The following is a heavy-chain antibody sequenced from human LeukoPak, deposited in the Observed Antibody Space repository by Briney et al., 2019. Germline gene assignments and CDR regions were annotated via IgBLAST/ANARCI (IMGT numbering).Heavy chain of an antibody. J-gene: IGHJ4*02. CDR3: ARGHTYYDIFTGYKLIDY. D-gene: IGHD3-9*01. CDR1: GFTFSSYW. Sequence: GGSLRLSCAASGFTFSSYWMSWVRQAPGKGLEWVANIKEDRSEKYYVDSVKGRFTISRDNAKNSLYLQMNSLRADDTAVYYCARGHTYYDIFTGYKLIDYWGQGTLVTVSS. CDR2: IKEDRSEK. V-gene: IGHV3-7*01.